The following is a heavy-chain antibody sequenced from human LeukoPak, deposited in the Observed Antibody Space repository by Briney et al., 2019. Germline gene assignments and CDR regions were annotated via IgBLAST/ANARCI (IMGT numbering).Heavy chain of an antibody. V-gene: IGHV3-23*01. Sequence: GGSLRLSCAASGFTFSSYAMSWVRQAPGKGLEWVSAISGSGGSTYYADSVKGRFTISRDNSKNTLYLQTNSLRAEDTAVYYCAKHVTPLLFGMDVWGQGTTVTVSS. D-gene: IGHD1-14*01. J-gene: IGHJ6*02. CDR3: AKHVTPLLFGMDV. CDR2: ISGSGGST. CDR1: GFTFSSYA.